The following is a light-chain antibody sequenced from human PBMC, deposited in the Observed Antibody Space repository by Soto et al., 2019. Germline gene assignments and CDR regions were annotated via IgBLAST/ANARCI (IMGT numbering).Light chain of an antibody. Sequence: QSVLTQPASVSGSPGQSITISCTGTSSDIGDYNFVSWYQQHPGKAPKLMIYEGSKRPSGVSNRFSGSKSGNTASLTISGLQADDEADYYCCSYVGTSSSFVFGTGTKVTVL. CDR3: CSYVGTSSSFV. J-gene: IGLJ1*01. CDR2: EGS. CDR1: SSDIGDYNF. V-gene: IGLV2-23*01.